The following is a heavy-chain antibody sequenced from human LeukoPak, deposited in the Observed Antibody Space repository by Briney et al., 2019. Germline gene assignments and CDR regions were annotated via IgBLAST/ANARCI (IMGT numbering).Heavy chain of an antibody. V-gene: IGHV4-59*12. CDR2: IYYSGST. Sequence: SETLSLTCTVSGGSISSYYWSWIRQAPGKGLEWIGYIYYSGSTNYNPSLKSRVTISVDTSKNQFSLKLSSVTAADTAVYYCARRMAVTTDYWGQGTLVTVSS. CDR1: GGSISSYY. D-gene: IGHD4-17*01. CDR3: ARRMAVTTDY. J-gene: IGHJ4*02.